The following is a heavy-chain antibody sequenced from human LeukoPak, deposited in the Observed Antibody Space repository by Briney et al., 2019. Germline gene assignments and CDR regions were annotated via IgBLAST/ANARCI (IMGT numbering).Heavy chain of an antibody. CDR3: ARVRSGSYYYLRAFDI. D-gene: IGHD1-26*01. CDR2: INHSGST. CDR1: GGSLSGYY. Sequence: PSETLSLTCALYGGSLSGYYWSWIRHPPREGLEWIGEINHSGSTNYNPSLKSRVTISVDTSKNQFSLRLSSVNAADTAVYYCARVRSGSYYYLRAFDIWGQGTMVTVSS. J-gene: IGHJ3*02. V-gene: IGHV4-34*01.